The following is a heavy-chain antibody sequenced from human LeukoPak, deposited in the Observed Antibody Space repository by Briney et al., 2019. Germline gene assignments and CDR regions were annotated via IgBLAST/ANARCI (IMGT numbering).Heavy chain of an antibody. J-gene: IGHJ4*02. CDR3: ARVAAGYSVNCFDY. D-gene: IGHD4-23*01. CDR1: EFAFSTYN. V-gene: IGHV3-48*02. Sequence: GGSLRLSCAASEFAFSTYNMNWVRQAPGKGLEWVSYISTGSSTTYYADSVKGRFTISRDNVENSLYLQMNSLRDEDTAVYYCARVAAGYSVNCFDYWGQGTLVTVSS. CDR2: ISTGSSTT.